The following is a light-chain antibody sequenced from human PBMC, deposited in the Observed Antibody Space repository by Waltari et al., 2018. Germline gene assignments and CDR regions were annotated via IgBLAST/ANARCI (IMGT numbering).Light chain of an antibody. CDR2: DAA. CDR3: LQRSLWPWT. V-gene: IGKV3-11*01. J-gene: IGKJ1*01. Sequence: IVLTQSPATLSLSPGERATLSCRASQTVSTYLAWFQQKPGQAPRLLIHDAANRAPGIPARFSGSGSGTDFSLTISSLEPEDFAVYYCLQRSLWPWTFGQGTKVAVK. CDR1: QTVSTY.